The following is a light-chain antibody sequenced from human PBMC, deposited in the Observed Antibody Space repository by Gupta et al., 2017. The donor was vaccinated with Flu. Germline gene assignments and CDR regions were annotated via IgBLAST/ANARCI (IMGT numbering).Light chain of an antibody. J-gene: IGKJ4*01. CDR2: LGS. CDR1: QSLLHSNGYNF. CDR3: MQALQTPLT. Sequence: DIVMTQSPLSLPVTPGEPASISCWSSQSLLHSNGYNFLDWYLQKPGQSPHLLIYLGSNRASGVPDRFSGSGSGTDFTLKISIVEAEDVGVYYCMQALQTPLTFGGWTKVEIK. V-gene: IGKV2-28*01.